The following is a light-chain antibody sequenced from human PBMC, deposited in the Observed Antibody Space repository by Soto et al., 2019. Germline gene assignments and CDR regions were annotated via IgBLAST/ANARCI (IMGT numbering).Light chain of an antibody. CDR1: SSNIGSNY. CDR3: AAWDDSLNGSLV. J-gene: IGLJ2*01. Sequence: QSVLTQPPSASGTPGQRVTISCSGSSSNIGSNYVYWYQQLPGTAPKLLIYSNNQRPSGVPDRFSGSKSGTSASLAISGLRSEDEADYYCAAWDDSLNGSLVFGGGTKLTVL. CDR2: SNN. V-gene: IGLV1-47*02.